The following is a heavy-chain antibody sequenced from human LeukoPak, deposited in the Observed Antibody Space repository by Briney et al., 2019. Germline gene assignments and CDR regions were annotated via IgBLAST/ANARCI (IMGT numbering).Heavy chain of an antibody. Sequence: SETLSLTCTVSGGSISSYYWSWIRQPAGKGLEWIGRIYTSGSTNYNPPLKSRVTMSVDTSKNQFSLKLSSVTAADTAVYYCARDSRYGSGKHYYYYYGMDVWGQGTTVTVSS. CDR2: IYTSGST. J-gene: IGHJ6*02. CDR3: ARDSRYGSGKHYYYYYGMDV. CDR1: GGSISSYY. V-gene: IGHV4-4*07. D-gene: IGHD3-10*01.